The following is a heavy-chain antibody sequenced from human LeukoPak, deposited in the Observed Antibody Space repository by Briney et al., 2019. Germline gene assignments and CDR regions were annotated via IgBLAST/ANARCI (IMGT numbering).Heavy chain of an antibody. CDR1: GGSFSGYY. CDR2: INHSGST. CDR3: ARGVVTARGGRFDY. Sequence: KPSETLSLTCAVYGGSFSGYYWSWIRQPPGKGLKWIGEINHSGSTNYNPSLKSRVTISVDTSKNQFSLKLSSVTAADTAVYYCARGVVTARGGRFDYWGQGTLVTVSS. D-gene: IGHD2-21*02. J-gene: IGHJ4*02. V-gene: IGHV4-34*01.